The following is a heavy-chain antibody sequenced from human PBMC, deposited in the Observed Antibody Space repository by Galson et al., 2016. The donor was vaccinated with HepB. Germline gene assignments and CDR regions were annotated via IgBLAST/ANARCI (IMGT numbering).Heavy chain of an antibody. V-gene: IGHV3-21*01. D-gene: IGHD2/OR15-2a*01. CDR3: ARGFLQRTLDL. CDR2: ISSSSAHI. Sequence: SLRLSCAASGFSLSNFGMNWVRQAPGKGLEWVSSISSSSAHIFYTDSVKGRLTVSRDNAKNSLYLQLDSLRAEDSGVYYCARGFLQRTLDLWGQGTLISVSS. CDR1: GFSLSNFG. J-gene: IGHJ4*02.